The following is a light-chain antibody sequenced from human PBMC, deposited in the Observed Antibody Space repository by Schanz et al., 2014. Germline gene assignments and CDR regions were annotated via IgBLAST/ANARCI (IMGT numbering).Light chain of an antibody. CDR2: EGS. CDR1: SGDVGTYNL. CDR3: SSYADSISCV. V-gene: IGLV2-14*02. J-gene: IGLJ1*01. Sequence: QSALTQPASVSGSPGQSITISCTGTSGDVGTYNLVSWYQQHPGKAPKVMIYEGSKRPSGVSNRFSASKSGNTASLTISGLQAEDEADYYCSSYADSISCVFGTGTKLTVL.